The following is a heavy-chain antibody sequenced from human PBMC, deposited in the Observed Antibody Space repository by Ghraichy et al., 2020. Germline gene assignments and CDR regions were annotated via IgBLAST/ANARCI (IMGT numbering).Heavy chain of an antibody. CDR1: GLIFSNYA. J-gene: IGHJ4*02. CDR3: ALYTVNFDF. CDR2: IGGGGSST. Sequence: GGSLRLSCAASGLIFSNYAMSWVRQAPGKGLEWVSAIGGGGSSTYYADSVKGRFTISRDNSENTLYLQMNSLRAEDTAVYYCALYTVNFDFWGQGTLVTVSS. D-gene: IGHD2-2*02. V-gene: IGHV3-23*01.